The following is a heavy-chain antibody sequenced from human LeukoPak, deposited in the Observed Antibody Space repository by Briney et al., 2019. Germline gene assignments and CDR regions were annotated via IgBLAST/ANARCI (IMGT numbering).Heavy chain of an antibody. CDR2: ISGSTTTI. J-gene: IGHJ4*01. CDR3: ARGRPRRVALIVVVADPYFDY. Sequence: GGSLRLSCAASGFTLNDYSMSWVRQAPGKGLEWISFISGSTTTIFYADSVKGRFTISRDNATNSVYLQMNSLRDEDTAVYYCARGRPRRVALIVVVADPYFDYWGHGTLVTVSS. D-gene: IGHD3-22*01. CDR1: GFTLNDYS. V-gene: IGHV3-48*02.